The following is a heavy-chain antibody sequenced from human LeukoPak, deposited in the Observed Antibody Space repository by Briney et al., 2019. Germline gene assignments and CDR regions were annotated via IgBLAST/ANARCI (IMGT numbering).Heavy chain of an antibody. CDR2: IYHSGST. V-gene: IGHV4-38-2*02. D-gene: IGHD4-17*01. Sequence: SETLSLTCTVSGYSISSGYYWGWLRQPPGKGLEWIGSIYHSGSTYYNPSLKSRVTISVDTSKNQFSLKLSSVTAADTAVYYCARDDYGDNAFDHWGQGTLVTVSS. J-gene: IGHJ4*02. CDR1: GYSISSGYY. CDR3: ARDDYGDNAFDH.